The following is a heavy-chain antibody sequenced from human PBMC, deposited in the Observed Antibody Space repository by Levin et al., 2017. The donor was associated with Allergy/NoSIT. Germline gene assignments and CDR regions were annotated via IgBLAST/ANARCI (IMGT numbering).Heavy chain of an antibody. CDR2: IWYDGSNK. Sequence: GESLKISCAASGFTFSSYGMHWVRQAPGKGLEWVAVIWYDGSNKYYADSVKGRFTISRDNSENTLYLQMNSLRAEDTAVYYCARSVGIAVAGPSDYWGQGTLVTVSS. CDR1: GFTFSSYG. V-gene: IGHV3-33*01. D-gene: IGHD6-19*01. J-gene: IGHJ4*02. CDR3: ARSVGIAVAGPSDY.